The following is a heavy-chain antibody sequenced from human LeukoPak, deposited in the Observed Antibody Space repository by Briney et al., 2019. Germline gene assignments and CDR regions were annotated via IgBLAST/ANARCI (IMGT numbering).Heavy chain of an antibody. CDR1: GGSISSYY. CDR2: IYISGST. V-gene: IGHV4-59*01. D-gene: IGHD4-17*01. CDR3: ARDVVTVTKGFDI. Sequence: SETLSLTCTVSGGSISSYYWSWIRQPPGKGLEWIGYIYISGSTDYNPSLKSRVTISIDTSKNQFSLKLSSVTAADTAVYYCARDVVTVTKGFDIWGQGTMVSVSS. J-gene: IGHJ3*02.